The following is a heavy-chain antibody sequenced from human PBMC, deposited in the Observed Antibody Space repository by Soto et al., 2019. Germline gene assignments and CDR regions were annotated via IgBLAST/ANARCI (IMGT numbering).Heavy chain of an antibody. Sequence: GGSLRLSCAASGFTVSSNYMSWVRQAPGKGLELVSVIYSGGSTYYADSVKGRFTISRDNSKNTLYLQMNSLRAEDTAVYYCARVPLGNWNEHDAFDIWGQGTMVTVSS. CDR2: IYSGGST. V-gene: IGHV3-53*01. CDR3: ARVPLGNWNEHDAFDI. J-gene: IGHJ3*02. CDR1: GFTVSSNY. D-gene: IGHD1-20*01.